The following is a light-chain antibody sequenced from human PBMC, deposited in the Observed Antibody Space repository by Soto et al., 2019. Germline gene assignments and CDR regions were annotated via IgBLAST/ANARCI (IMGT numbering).Light chain of an antibody. Sequence: DIQMTQSPSSLSASVGDRVIITCRASQSISTYVNWYQKKPGKGPELLIYAASTLQSGVPSRFSGSWSRTDFTLTISSLQPGDFATYYYQQSYSIPWTFGQGTTVEI. CDR3: QQSYSIPWT. V-gene: IGKV1-39*01. CDR2: AAS. J-gene: IGKJ1*01. CDR1: QSISTY.